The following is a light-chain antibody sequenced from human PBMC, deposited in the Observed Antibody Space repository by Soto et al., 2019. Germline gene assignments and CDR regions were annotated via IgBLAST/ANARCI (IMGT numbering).Light chain of an antibody. CDR3: QQTYWTHT. V-gene: IGKV1-39*01. CDR2: AAS. Sequence: DIQVTQSPSSLSASVGDKVTITCRTNQTVDIFLNWYQQKLGKAPKLLIYAASRLQSGVPSRFSGRGSGTYFALTINGFQPEDSATYYCQQTYWTHTFGGGTNVEI. J-gene: IGKJ4*01. CDR1: QTVDIF.